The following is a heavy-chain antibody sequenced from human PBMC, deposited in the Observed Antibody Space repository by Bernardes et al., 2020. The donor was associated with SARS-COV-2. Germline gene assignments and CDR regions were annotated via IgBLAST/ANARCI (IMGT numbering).Heavy chain of an antibody. CDR3: AGVGIFYYCDSSGNYFDY. Sequence: ASVKVSCKASGYTFTSYAMHWVRQAPGQRLEWMGWINAGNGNTKYSQKFQGRVTITRDTSASTAYTEPSRPRSEDTAVYYCAGVGIFYYCDSSGNYFDYWGQGALVAVSS. V-gene: IGHV1-3*01. D-gene: IGHD3-22*01. CDR1: GYTFTSYA. CDR2: INAGNGNT. J-gene: IGHJ4*02.